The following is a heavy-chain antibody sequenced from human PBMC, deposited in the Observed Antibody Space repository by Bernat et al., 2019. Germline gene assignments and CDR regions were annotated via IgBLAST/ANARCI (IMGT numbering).Heavy chain of an antibody. CDR3: AKDGSPTFYYYGMDV. CDR2: ISGCGGST. D-gene: IGHD2/OR15-2a*01. V-gene: IGHV3-23*01. CDR1: GFTFSSYA. J-gene: IGHJ6*02. Sequence: EVQLLESGGGLVQPGGSLRLSCAASGFTFSSYAMSWVRQAPGKGLEWVSAISGCGGSTYYADSVKGRFTISRDNSNNTLYLQMNSLRAEDTAVYYCAKDGSPTFYYYGMDVWGQGTTVTVSS.